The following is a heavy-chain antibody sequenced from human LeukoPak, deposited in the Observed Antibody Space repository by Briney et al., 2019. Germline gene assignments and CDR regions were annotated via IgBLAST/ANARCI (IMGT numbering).Heavy chain of an antibody. CDR3: ARIGQQLAFDY. CDR1: GFTFSSYE. J-gene: IGHJ4*02. V-gene: IGHV3-48*03. D-gene: IGHD6-13*01. Sequence: GGSLRLSCAASGFTFSSYEMNWVRQAPGKGLGWVSYISSSGSTKYHADSVKGRFAISRDNAKNSLYLQMNSLRAEDTAVYYCARIGQQLAFDYWGQGALVTVSS. CDR2: ISSSGSTK.